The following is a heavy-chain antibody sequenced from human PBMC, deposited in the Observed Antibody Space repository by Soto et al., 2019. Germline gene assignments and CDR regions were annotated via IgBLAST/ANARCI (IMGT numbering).Heavy chain of an antibody. V-gene: IGHV5-51*01. CDR3: ARWGAAAGYYYYYGMDV. CDR1: GYSFTSYW. Sequence: ESLKISCKGSGYSFTSYWIGWVRQMPGKGLEWMGIIYPGDSDTRYSPSFQGQVTISADKSISTAYLQWSSLKASDTAIYYCARWGAAAGYYYYYGMDVWGQGTTVTVSS. CDR2: IYPGDSDT. J-gene: IGHJ6*02. D-gene: IGHD6-13*01.